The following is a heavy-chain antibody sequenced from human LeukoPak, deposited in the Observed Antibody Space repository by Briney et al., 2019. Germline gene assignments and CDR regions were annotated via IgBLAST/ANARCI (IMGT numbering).Heavy chain of an antibody. CDR1: GGSISSGDYY. V-gene: IGHV4-30-4*01. Sequence: PSQTLSLTCTVSGGSISSGDYYWSWIRQPPGKGLEWIGYIYYSGSTYYNPSLKSRVTISVDTSKNQFSLKLSSVTAADTAVYYCARAGAGFWSGYYTGGANWFDPWGQGTLVTVSS. J-gene: IGHJ5*02. D-gene: IGHD3-3*01. CDR3: ARAGAGFWSGYYTGGANWFDP. CDR2: IYYSGST.